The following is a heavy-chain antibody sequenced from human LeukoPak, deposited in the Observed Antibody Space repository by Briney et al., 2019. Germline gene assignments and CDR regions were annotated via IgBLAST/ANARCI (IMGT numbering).Heavy chain of an antibody. Sequence: GGSLRLSCAASGFTFKDYTMNWVRQAPGKGLEWVSSISSSSGYIYYADSVKGRFTGSRDNAKNLLYLQMNSLRAEDTADYYCVRDGSGWYNWFDPWGQGTLVTVSS. CDR1: GFTFKDYT. CDR3: VRDGSGWYNWFDP. V-gene: IGHV3-21*01. CDR2: ISSSSGYI. D-gene: IGHD6-19*01. J-gene: IGHJ5*02.